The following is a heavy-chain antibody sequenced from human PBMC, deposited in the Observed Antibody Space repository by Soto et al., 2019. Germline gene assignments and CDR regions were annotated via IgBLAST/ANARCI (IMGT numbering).Heavy chain of an antibody. D-gene: IGHD1-26*01. V-gene: IGHV4-4*02. CDR2: IYHSGST. J-gene: IGHJ6*02. CDR1: GGSISSSNC. Sequence: SETLSLTCAVSGGSISSSNCWSWVRQPPGKGLEWIGEIYHSGSTNYNPSLKSRVTISVDKSKNQFSLKLSSVTAADTAVYYCARDRVVLVGATFYYYGMDVWGQGTTVTVSS. CDR3: ARDRVVLVGATFYYYGMDV.